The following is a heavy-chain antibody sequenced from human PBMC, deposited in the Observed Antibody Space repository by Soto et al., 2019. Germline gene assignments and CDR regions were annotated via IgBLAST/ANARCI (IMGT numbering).Heavy chain of an antibody. V-gene: IGHV3-7*05. CDR2: IKQDGSEK. CDR3: ARDANILVQLDYYYYGMDV. J-gene: IGHJ6*02. Sequence: GGSLRLSCAASGFTFSSYWMSWVRQAPGKGLEWVANIKQDGSEKYYVDSVKGRFTISRDNAKNSLYLQMNSLRAEDTAVYYCARDANILVQLDYYYYGMDVWGQGTTVTVSS. D-gene: IGHD1-1*01. CDR1: GFTFSSYW.